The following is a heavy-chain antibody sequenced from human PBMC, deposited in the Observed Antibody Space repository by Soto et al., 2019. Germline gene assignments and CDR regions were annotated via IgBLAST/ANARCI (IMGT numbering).Heavy chain of an antibody. CDR2: INGDGPGT. CDR1: GLTFSHYW. V-gene: IGHV3-74*01. Sequence: GGSLRLSCAASGLTFSHYWMHWVRQAPGKGPVWVARINGDGPGTSYADSVQGRFTISRDNAKNTLYLQMNSLRAEDTAMYYCATVFDYWGQGALVTVSS. J-gene: IGHJ4*02. CDR3: ATVFDY.